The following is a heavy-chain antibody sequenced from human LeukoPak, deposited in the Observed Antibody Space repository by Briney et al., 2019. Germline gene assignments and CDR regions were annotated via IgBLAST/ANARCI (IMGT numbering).Heavy chain of an antibody. CDR3: ARVTSGLDY. V-gene: IGHV3-48*04. Sequence: GGSLRLSCAASGFTFSSYSMNWVRQAPGKGLEWVSYISSSSSTIYYADSVKGRFTISRDNAKNSLYLKMNSLRAEDTAVYYCARVTSGLDYWGQGTLVTVSS. CDR1: GFTFSSYS. J-gene: IGHJ4*02. CDR2: ISSSSSTI.